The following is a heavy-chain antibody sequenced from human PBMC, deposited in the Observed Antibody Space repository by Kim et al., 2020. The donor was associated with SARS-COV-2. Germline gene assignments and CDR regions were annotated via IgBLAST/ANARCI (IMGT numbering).Heavy chain of an antibody. D-gene: IGHD5-12*01. V-gene: IGHV3-30*02. Sequence: YYADSVKGRFTISRDNSKNTLYLQMNSLRAEDTAVYYCAKEGSGYDFPHYWGQGTLVTVSS. J-gene: IGHJ4*02. CDR3: AKEGSGYDFPHY.